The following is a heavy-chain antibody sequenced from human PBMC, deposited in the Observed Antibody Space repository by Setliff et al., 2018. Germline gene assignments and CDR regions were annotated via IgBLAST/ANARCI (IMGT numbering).Heavy chain of an antibody. D-gene: IGHD3-22*01. Sequence: ASVKVSCKTSGYAFITFGMSWVRQAPGQGLEWMGWMSPVYGIANYARKFQGRVTLTADTSTTTAYLELTSLRYDDTAVYYCVRGQGPRTVVAIPFDHWGQGTLVTVSS. V-gene: IGHV1-18*01. CDR1: GYAFITFG. CDR2: MSPVYGIA. CDR3: VRGQGPRTVVAIPFDH. J-gene: IGHJ4*02.